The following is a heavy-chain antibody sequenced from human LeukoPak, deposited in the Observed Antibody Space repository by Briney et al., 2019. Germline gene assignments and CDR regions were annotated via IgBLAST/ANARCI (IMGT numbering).Heavy chain of an antibody. J-gene: IGHJ4*02. CDR2: ISYDGSNK. Sequence: GRSLRLSCAASGFTFSTYGMHWVRQAPGKGLEWVAVISYDGSNKYYTDSVKGRLTISRDNSKNTLYLQMNSLRAEDTAVYYCAKASDGGSYYGVIIDYWGQGTLVTVSS. CDR1: GFTFSTYG. D-gene: IGHD1-26*01. CDR3: AKASDGGSYYGVIIDY. V-gene: IGHV3-30*18.